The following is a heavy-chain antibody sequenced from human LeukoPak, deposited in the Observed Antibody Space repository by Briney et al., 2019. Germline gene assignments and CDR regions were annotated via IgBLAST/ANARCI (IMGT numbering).Heavy chain of an antibody. CDR2: IRQDGSDK. J-gene: IGHJ4*02. Sequence: GGSLRLSCAASGFTFSNVWMSWVRQAPGKGLKWVANIRQDGSDKYYADSVKGRSTISRDNAKNSLYLQMNSLRAEDTAIYYCATSTAAAGTDWGQGTLVTVSS. CDR3: ATSTAAAGTD. CDR1: GFTFSNVW. D-gene: IGHD6-13*01. V-gene: IGHV3-7*03.